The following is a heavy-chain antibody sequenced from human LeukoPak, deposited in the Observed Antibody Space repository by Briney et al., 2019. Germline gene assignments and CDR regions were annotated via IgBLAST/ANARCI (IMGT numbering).Heavy chain of an antibody. J-gene: IGHJ3*02. CDR3: ARFSRITWGDWGDAFDI. Sequence: PSETLSLTCSVYGGSFSDYFWSWIRQSPGKGLEWIGGIDDGGNTNYNPSLMSRVIVSMEKSKKQFSLVMRSVAAADTAVYYCARFSRITWGDWGDAFDIWGQGTTVIVSS. CDR1: GGSFSDYF. V-gene: IGHV4-34*01. CDR2: IDDGGNT. D-gene: IGHD2-21*02.